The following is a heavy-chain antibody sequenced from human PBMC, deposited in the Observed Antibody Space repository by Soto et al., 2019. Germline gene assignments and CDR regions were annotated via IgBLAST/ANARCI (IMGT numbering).Heavy chain of an antibody. V-gene: IGHV1-24*01. CDR1: GYTLTELS. J-gene: IGHJ4*02. CDR3: ATIVGATPEAYYFDY. D-gene: IGHD1-26*01. Sequence: ASVKPSCKDSGYTLTELSMHWLRQAKGKGLEWMGGFDPEDGETIYAQKFQGRVTMTEDTSTDTAYMELSSLRSEDTAVYYCATIVGATPEAYYFDYWGQGTLVTVSS. CDR2: FDPEDGET.